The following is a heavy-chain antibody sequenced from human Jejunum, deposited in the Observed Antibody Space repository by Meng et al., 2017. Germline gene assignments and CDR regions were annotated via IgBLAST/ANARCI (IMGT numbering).Heavy chain of an antibody. D-gene: IGHD5-18*01. CDR2: IYHIGST. CDR3: SRGGYYSFDY. J-gene: IGHJ4*02. V-gene: IGHV4-4*02. Sequence: VGVQGPFAGAVEPSETLCLTFAGSGGSICSDYWWTVVRQSPGKGLEWIGEIYHIGSTNYNPYLMNRVTITVEESKNQLSQKLTTGTAADKAVYYCSRGGYYSFDYWGQGTLVTVSS. CDR1: GGSICSDYW.